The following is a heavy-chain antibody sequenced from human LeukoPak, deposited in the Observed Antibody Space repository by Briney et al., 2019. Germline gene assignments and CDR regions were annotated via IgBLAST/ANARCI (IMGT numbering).Heavy chain of an antibody. Sequence: PSETLSLTCTVSGGSISSYYWSWIRQPPGRGLEWIGCIYASGTTNYNPSLKGRLTLSVDTSNNRFSLTVTSVTAADTAAYFCGGRGFWGQGTLVTVSS. CDR3: GGRGF. V-gene: IGHV4-4*09. CDR1: GGSISSYY. J-gene: IGHJ4*02. D-gene: IGHD3-10*01. CDR2: IYASGTT.